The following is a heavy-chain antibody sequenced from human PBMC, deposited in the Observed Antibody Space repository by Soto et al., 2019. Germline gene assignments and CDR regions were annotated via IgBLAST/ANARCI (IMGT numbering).Heavy chain of an antibody. J-gene: IGHJ4*02. V-gene: IGHV1-69*02. Sequence: SVKVSCKASGGTFSSYTISWVRQAPGQGLEWMGRIIPILGIANYAQKFQGRVTITADKSTSTAYMELSSLRSEDTAVYYCARALVDTATFDYWGQGTLVTVSS. CDR3: ARALVDTATFDY. D-gene: IGHD5-18*01. CDR1: GGTFSSYT. CDR2: IIPILGIA.